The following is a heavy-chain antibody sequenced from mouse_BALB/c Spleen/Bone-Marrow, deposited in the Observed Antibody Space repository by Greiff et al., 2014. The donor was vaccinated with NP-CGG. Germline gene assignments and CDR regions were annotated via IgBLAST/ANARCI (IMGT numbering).Heavy chain of an antibody. Sequence: VKLSCQASGYTFTSYLMQWVEQRPGQGLEWIGNIYPGDGDTRYTQKFKGKATLTADKYSSTAYMQLSSLACEDSAVYYCARFGYSFDYWGQGTLVTVSA. CDR1: GYTFTSYL. J-gene: IGHJ3*01. CDR2: IYPGDGDT. D-gene: IGHD2-3*01. CDR3: ARFGYSFDY. V-gene: IGHV1-87*01.